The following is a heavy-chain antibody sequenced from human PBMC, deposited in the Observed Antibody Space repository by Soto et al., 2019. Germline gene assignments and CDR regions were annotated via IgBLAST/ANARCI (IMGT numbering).Heavy chain of an antibody. D-gene: IGHD2-15*01. J-gene: IGHJ4*02. CDR3: AIYCSGCSCYSVYSGAFAE. Sequence: QVQLVQSGAEVKKPGSSVKVSCKASGGTFSSYTISWVRQAPGQGLEWMGRIIPILGIANYAQKFQGRVTITADKSTSTAYMELSSLRSEDTAVYYCAIYCSGCSCYSVYSGAFAEWGQGTLVTVSS. CDR2: IIPILGIA. CDR1: GGTFSSYT. V-gene: IGHV1-69*02.